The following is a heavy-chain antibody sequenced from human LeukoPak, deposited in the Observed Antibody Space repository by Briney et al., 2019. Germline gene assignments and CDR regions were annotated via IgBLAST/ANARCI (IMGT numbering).Heavy chain of an antibody. CDR2: IKQDGTEK. D-gene: IGHD2-15*01. CDR3: ARVSCAGGSCYSDY. Sequence: PGGSLRLSCAASGFTFSSSWMNWVRHAPGKGLEGVANIKQDGTEKYYVDSVKGRFTISRDNAKNSLYLQMNSLRAEDTAVYYCARVSCAGGSCYSDYWGQGTLLTVFS. J-gene: IGHJ4*02. V-gene: IGHV3-7*05. CDR1: GFTFSSSW.